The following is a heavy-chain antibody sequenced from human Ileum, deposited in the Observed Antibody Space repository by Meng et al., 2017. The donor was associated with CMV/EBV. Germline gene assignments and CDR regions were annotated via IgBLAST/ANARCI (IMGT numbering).Heavy chain of an antibody. D-gene: IGHD1-26*01. J-gene: IGHJ4*02. Sequence: CVASGFSFSSHDMTWVRQAPGKGLECVSVVYSGGSSLYHTDSVRGRFTISRDNAKNTLYLQMNSLRAEDSAVYYCAKVSYSDSFFDYWGRGTLVTSPQ. CDR1: GFSFSSHD. V-gene: IGHV3-23*03. CDR3: AKVSYSDSFFDY. CDR2: VYSGGSSL.